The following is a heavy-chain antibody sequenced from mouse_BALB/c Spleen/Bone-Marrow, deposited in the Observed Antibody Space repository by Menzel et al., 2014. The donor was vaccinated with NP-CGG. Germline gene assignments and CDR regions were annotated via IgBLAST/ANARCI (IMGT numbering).Heavy chain of an antibody. V-gene: IGHV1S81*02. D-gene: IGHD1-2*01. Sequence: VQVVESGAELVKPGASVKLSCKVSGYTFTNYYVYWVKLRPGQGLEWIGEINPSNGVTDFNEKFMIKATLTVDSSSSTAYMHLSSLTSEDSAVYYCTRSGFYGYGTYFDVWGAGTTVTVSS. CDR2: INPSNGVT. J-gene: IGHJ1*01. CDR3: TRSGFYGYGTYFDV. CDR1: GYTFTNYY.